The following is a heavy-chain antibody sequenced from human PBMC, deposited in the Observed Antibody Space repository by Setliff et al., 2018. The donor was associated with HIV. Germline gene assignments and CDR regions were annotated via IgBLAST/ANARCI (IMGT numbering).Heavy chain of an antibody. CDR2: VDYTGST. CDR3: ARQGNIVVVTSFDY. D-gene: IGHD2-21*02. J-gene: IGHJ4*02. V-gene: IGHV4-39*07. CDR1: GGSISTSTYY. Sequence: TVSGGSISTSTYYWGWVRQPPGKGLEWVGNVDYTGSTYYNPSLKSRVTISVDTSKNQFSLGLNSVTAADTAVYYCARQGNIVVVTSFDYWGQGTLVTVSS.